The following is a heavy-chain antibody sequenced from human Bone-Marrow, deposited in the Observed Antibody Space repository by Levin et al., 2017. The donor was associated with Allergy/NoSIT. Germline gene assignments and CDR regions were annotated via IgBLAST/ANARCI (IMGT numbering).Heavy chain of an antibody. CDR1: EFTFSSYW. V-gene: IGHV3-7*01. Sequence: ETLSLTCAASEFTFSSYWMSWVRQAPGKGLEWVANIKQDGSEIYYVDSVKGRFIISRDNAKNSLYLQMNSLRVEDTAVYYCASKAAAMDGWGQGTTVTVSS. D-gene: IGHD6-25*01. CDR2: IKQDGSEI. CDR3: ASKAAAMDG. J-gene: IGHJ6*02.